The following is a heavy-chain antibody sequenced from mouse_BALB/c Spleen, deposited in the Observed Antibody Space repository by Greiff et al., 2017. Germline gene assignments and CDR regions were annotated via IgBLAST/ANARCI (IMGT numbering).Heavy chain of an antibody. D-gene: IGHD1-1*01. V-gene: IGHV1-9*01. CDR2: ILPGSGST. CDR3: ARGYGYWYFDV. J-gene: IGHJ1*01. Sequence: QVQLQQSGAELMQPGASVKISCKATGYTFSSYWIEWVKQRPGHGLEWIGEILPGSGSTNYNEKFKGKATFTADTSSNTAYMQLSSLTSEDSAVYYCARGYGYWYFDVWGAGTTVTVSS. CDR1: GYTFSSYW.